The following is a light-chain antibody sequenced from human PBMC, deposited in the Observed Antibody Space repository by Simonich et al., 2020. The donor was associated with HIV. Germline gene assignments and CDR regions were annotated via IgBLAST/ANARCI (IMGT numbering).Light chain of an antibody. Sequence: EIVLTQSPGTLSLSPGERATLSCRASPSVSSSYLAWHQQKPGQAPRLLIYGASSRATGIPDRFSGSGSGADFTLTISILEPEDFAVYYCQQHGASSITFGQGTRLEIK. CDR1: PSVSSSY. V-gene: IGKV3-20*01. CDR2: GAS. CDR3: QQHGASSIT. J-gene: IGKJ5*01.